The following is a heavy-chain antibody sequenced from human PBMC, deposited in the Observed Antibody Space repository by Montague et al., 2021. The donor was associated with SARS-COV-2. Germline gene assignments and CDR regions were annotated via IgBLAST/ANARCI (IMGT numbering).Heavy chain of an antibody. Sequence: SETLSLTCTVSGSSISSTGYYWGWLRHAPGRGLYCVVCIYNSGSTYYNPSLKSRVTISVDTSKNQFSLKLSSVTAADTAVYYCARREDYYGSGSYPNWGEGTLVTGSS. CDR1: GSSISSTGYY. D-gene: IGHD3-10*01. J-gene: IGHJ4*02. CDR2: IYNSGST. CDR3: ARREDYYGSGSYPN. V-gene: IGHV4-39*01.